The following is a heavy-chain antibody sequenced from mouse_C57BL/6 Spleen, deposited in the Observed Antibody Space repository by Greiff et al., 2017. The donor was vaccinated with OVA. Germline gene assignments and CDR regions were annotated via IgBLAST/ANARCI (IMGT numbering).Heavy chain of an antibody. CDR2: INPNNGGT. CDR3: AREGTTGGYFDV. Sequence: EVQLQQSGPELVKPGASVKMSCKASGYTFTDYNMHWVKQSHGKSLEWIGYINPNNGGTSYNQKFKGKATLTVNKSSSTAYMELRSLTSEDSAVYYCAREGTTGGYFDVWGTGTTVTVSS. J-gene: IGHJ1*03. CDR1: GYTFTDYN. V-gene: IGHV1-22*01. D-gene: IGHD1-1*01.